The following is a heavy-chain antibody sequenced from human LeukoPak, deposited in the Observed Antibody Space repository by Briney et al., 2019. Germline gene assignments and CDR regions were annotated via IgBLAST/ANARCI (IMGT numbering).Heavy chain of an antibody. CDR3: ARSQSGVFDV. CDR1: GFTFSSHW. Sequence: GGSLRLSCAASGFTFSSHWMHWVRQVPGKGLVWVSRLNGDGTNIIYADSVKGRFTISRDNAENTLYLQMNSLRAEDTALYYCARSQSGVFDVWGQGTMVTVSS. J-gene: IGHJ3*01. D-gene: IGHD2-8*01. CDR2: LNGDGTNI. V-gene: IGHV3-74*01.